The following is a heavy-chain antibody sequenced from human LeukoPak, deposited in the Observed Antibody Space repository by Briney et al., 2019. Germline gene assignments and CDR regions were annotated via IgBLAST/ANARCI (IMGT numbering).Heavy chain of an antibody. CDR2: INPNSGGT. V-gene: IGHV1-2*02. Sequence: ASVKVSCKASGYTFTSYAMHWVRQAPGQRLEWMGWINPNSGGTNYAQKFQGRVTMTRDTSISTAYMELSRLRSDDTAVYYCAREEADAFDIWGQGTMVTVSS. CDR3: AREEADAFDI. J-gene: IGHJ3*02. CDR1: GYTFTSYA.